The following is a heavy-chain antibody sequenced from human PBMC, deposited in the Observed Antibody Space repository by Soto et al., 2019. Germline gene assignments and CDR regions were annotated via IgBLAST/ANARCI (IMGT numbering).Heavy chain of an antibody. Sequence: QVQLVQSGAEVKKPGASVKVSCKASGYTFTGYYMHWVRQATGQGLEWMGWINPNSGGTNYAQKFQGWVTMTSDTAISTAFMELSRLRSDDTAGYYCARVGATTGFDYWGQGTLVTVSS. D-gene: IGHD1-26*01. CDR1: GYTFTGYY. V-gene: IGHV1-2*04. CDR3: ARVGATTGFDY. J-gene: IGHJ4*02. CDR2: INPNSGGT.